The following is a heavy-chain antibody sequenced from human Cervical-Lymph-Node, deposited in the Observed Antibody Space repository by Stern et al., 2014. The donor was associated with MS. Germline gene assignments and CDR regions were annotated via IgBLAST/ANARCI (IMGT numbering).Heavy chain of an antibody. V-gene: IGHV1-8*01. D-gene: IGHD3-22*01. CDR1: GYTFTSYD. Sequence: QVQLVQSGAEVKKPGASVKVSCKASGYTFTSYDINWVRQATGQGLEWMGWMNPNRGNTGYAQKFQGRVTMTRNTSISTAYMELSSLRSEDTAVYYCARDYYDSSGYYYPYYYYYGMDVWGQGTTVTVSS. J-gene: IGHJ6*02. CDR2: MNPNRGNT. CDR3: ARDYYDSSGYYYPYYYYYGMDV.